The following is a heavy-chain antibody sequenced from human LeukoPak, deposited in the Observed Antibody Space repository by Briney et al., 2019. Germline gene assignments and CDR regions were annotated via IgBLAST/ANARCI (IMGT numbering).Heavy chain of an antibody. CDR1: GGSISSYS. Sequence: SETLSLNCSVSGGSISSYSWSWIRQSPGKGLEWIGYIHFTGNTKYNPSLRSRVIISLHTPNNQFSLRLSSVTAAETAVYYCARGVRIENAAIYYMDVWGEGAKVTVSS. D-gene: IGHD2/OR15-2a*01. CDR3: ARGVRIENAAIYYMDV. J-gene: IGHJ6*03. CDR2: IHFTGNT. V-gene: IGHV4-59*01.